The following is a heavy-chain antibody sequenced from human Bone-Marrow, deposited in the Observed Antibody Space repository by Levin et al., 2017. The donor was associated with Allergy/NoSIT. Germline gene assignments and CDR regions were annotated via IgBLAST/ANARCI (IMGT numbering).Heavy chain of an antibody. Sequence: RASVKVSCAASGFSFRSYWMHWVRQAPGKGLVWVSRINSDGSSTSYADSVKGRFTISRDNAKNTLYLQMNSLRGEDTAMYYCARGTRIDYFDYWGQGTLVTVSS. V-gene: IGHV3-74*01. D-gene: IGHD2-15*01. J-gene: IGHJ4*02. CDR2: INSDGSST. CDR1: GFSFRSYW. CDR3: ARGTRIDYFDY.